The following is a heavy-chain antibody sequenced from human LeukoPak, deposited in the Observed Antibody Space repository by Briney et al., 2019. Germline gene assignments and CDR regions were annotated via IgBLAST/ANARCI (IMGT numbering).Heavy chain of an antibody. J-gene: IGHJ6*02. CDR2: ISGSGDST. Sequence: PGVSLRLSCTGSGFTFSSYAMNWVRQAPGKGLEWVSAISGSGDSTYYADSVKGRFTISRDNSKNTLYLQMNSLRAEDTAVYYCAKGTGYYYYYGMDVWGQGTTVTVSS. D-gene: IGHD3/OR15-3a*01. V-gene: IGHV3-23*01. CDR1: GFTFSSYA. CDR3: AKGTGYYYYYGMDV.